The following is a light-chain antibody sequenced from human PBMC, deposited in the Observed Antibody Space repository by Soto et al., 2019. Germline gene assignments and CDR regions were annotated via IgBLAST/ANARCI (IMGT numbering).Light chain of an antibody. CDR1: SSDVGSYNL. J-gene: IGLJ3*02. CDR3: CSYAGSSTWV. Sequence: QSALTQPASVSGSPGQSITISCTGTSSDVGSYNLVSWYQQHPGKAPKLMIYEGNERPSGVSNRFSGSKSGNTASLTISGLQAEDEAEYYCCSYAGSSTWVFGGGTKVTVL. V-gene: IGLV2-23*01. CDR2: EGN.